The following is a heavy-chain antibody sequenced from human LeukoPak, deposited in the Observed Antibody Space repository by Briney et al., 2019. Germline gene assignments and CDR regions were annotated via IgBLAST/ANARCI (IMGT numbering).Heavy chain of an antibody. J-gene: IGHJ3*02. V-gene: IGHV3-21*01. CDR3: ARVYCSSTSCPNHDAFDI. Sequence: PGGSLRLSCAASGFTFSSYSMNWVRQAPGMGLEWVSSISSSSSYIYYADSVKGRFTISRDNAKNSLYLQMNSLRAEDTAVYYCARVYCSSTSCPNHDAFDIWGQGTMVTVSS. D-gene: IGHD2-2*01. CDR1: GFTFSSYS. CDR2: ISSSSSYI.